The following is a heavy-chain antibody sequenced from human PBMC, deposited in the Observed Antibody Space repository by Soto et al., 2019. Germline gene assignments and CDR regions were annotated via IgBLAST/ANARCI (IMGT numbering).Heavy chain of an antibody. CDR1: RYPFTSYD. J-gene: IGHJ3*02. CDR3: ARETYNSGESAFDI. D-gene: IGHD3-22*01. CDR2: MNPNSGNT. Sequence: QVQLMQSGAEVKKPGASVKVSCKASRYPFTSYDIHWVRQATGQGLEWMGWMNPNSGNTAFAQKFPDRVTMTRNTSTRIAYMELSSLRSEDTAVYYCARETYNSGESAFDIWGQGTRVTVSS. V-gene: IGHV1-8*01.